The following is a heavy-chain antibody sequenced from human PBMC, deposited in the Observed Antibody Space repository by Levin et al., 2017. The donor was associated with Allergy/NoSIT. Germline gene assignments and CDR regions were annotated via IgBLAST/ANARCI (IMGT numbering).Heavy chain of an antibody. CDR3: AKWGLQLAYSFDS. Sequence: GGSLRLSCTPSGFTFSSSAMSWVRQAPGKGLEWVSAISTSSDFIFYADSVKGRFTISRDNSKNRLYLQMSSLRVEDTAVYYCAKWGLQLAYSFDSWGQGALVTVSS. CDR2: ISTSSDFI. CDR1: GFTFSSSA. D-gene: IGHD6-13*01. V-gene: IGHV3-23*01. J-gene: IGHJ5*01.